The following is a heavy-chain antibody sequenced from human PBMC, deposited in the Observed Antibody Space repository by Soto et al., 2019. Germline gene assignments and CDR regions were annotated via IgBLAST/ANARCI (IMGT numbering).Heavy chain of an antibody. V-gene: IGHV3-11*06. CDR3: ARGGCNWNACGAFDI. Sequence: RLSCAASGFTFRDYYMSWIRQAPGKGLEWVSYISSSSSYTNYADSVKGRFTISRDNAKNSLYLQMNSLRAEDTAVYYCARGGCNWNACGAFDIWGQGTMVTVSS. J-gene: IGHJ3*02. D-gene: IGHD1-20*01. CDR2: ISSSSSYT. CDR1: GFTFRDYY.